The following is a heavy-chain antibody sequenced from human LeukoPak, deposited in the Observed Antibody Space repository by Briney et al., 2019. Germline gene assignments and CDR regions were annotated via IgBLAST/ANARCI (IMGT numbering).Heavy chain of an antibody. CDR1: GFTFSSYS. CDR2: ISSSSSYI. CDR3: ARGEASSSFPFGY. Sequence: GGSLRLSCAASGFTFSSYSMNWVRQAPGKGLEWVSSISSSSSYIYYADSVKGRFTISRDNAKNSLYLQMNSLRAEDTAVYYCARGEASSSFPFGYWGQGTLVTVSS. D-gene: IGHD6-13*01. J-gene: IGHJ4*02. V-gene: IGHV3-21*01.